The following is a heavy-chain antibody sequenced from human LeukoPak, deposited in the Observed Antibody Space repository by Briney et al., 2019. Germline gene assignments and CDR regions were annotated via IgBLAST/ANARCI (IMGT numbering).Heavy chain of an antibody. CDR1: GYSFTSYW. CDR3: ARHIGSYYDSSGYPYYYYYYMDV. D-gene: IGHD3-22*01. Sequence: GESLTIPCKGSGYSFTSYWIGWVRQMPGKGLEWMGIIYPGYSDTRYSPSFQGQVTISADKSISTPYLQWSSLTASDTAMYYCARHIGSYYDSSGYPYYYYYYMDVWVKGTTVTVSS. V-gene: IGHV5-51*01. CDR2: IYPGYSDT. J-gene: IGHJ6*03.